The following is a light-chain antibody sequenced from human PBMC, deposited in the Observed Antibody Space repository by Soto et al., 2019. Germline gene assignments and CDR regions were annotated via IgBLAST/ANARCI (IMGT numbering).Light chain of an antibody. V-gene: IGKV1-5*01. CDR3: QQYDNYPLT. Sequence: DIQMTQSPSTLSASVGDRVTITCRASRSVSTSLAWYQKKPGKAPKLLIFDASSLESGVPSRFSGSGSGTEFTLTISNLQPDDFATYYCQQYDNYPLTFGGGTKVDIK. J-gene: IGKJ4*01. CDR1: RSVSTS. CDR2: DAS.